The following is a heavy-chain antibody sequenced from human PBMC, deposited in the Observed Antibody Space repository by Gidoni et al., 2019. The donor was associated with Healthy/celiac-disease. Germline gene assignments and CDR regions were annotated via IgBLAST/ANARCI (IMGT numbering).Heavy chain of an antibody. CDR2: IYYSGST. D-gene: IGHD1-20*01. V-gene: IGHV4-59*01. CDR1: GGSISSYY. J-gene: IGHJ3*02. Sequence: QVQLQESGPGLVKPSETLSLTCTAPGGSISSYYWSWIRQPPGKGLEWIEYIYYSGSTNYNPSLKSRVTISVDTSKNQFSLKLSSVTAADTAVDYCARDGITGTTGGDAFDIWGQGTMVTVSS. CDR3: ARDGITGTTGGDAFDI.